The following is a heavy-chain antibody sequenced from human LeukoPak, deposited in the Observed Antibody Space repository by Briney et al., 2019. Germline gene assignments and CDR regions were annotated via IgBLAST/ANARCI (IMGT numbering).Heavy chain of an antibody. D-gene: IGHD2-2*02. J-gene: IGHJ5*02. CDR2: IYTSGST. CDR3: ARRKYQLLYRGLNWFDP. Sequence: SETLSLTCTVSGGSISSYYWSWIRQPAGKGLEWIGRIYTSGSTNYNPSLKSRVTMSVDTSKNQFSLKLSSVTAADTAVYYCARRKYQLLYRGLNWFDPWGQGTLVTVSS. V-gene: IGHV4-4*07. CDR1: GGSISSYY.